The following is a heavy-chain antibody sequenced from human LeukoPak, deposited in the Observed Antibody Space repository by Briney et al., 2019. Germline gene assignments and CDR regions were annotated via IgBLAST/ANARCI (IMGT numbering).Heavy chain of an antibody. D-gene: IGHD1-26*01. J-gene: IGHJ4*02. CDR1: GFTFSSYG. CDR3: AKDLGIEWELLAQSLDY. V-gene: IGHV3-23*01. CDR2: ISGSGGST. Sequence: GGSLRLSCAASGFTFSSYGMSWVRQALGKGLEWVSAISGSGGSTYYADSVKARFTISRDNSKNTLYLQMNSLRAEDTAVYYCAKDLGIEWELLAQSLDYWGQGTLVTVSS.